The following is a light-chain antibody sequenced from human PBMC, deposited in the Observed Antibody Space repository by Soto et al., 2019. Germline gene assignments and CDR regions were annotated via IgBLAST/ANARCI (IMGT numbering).Light chain of an antibody. CDR1: SSNIGRNY. CDR3: ASWDDSLSGPV. Sequence: QSVLTQPPSASGTPGQRVTISCSGSSSNIGRNYVYWYQQFPGTAPKLLIYKSDRRPSGVPDRFSGSKSGSSVFLAISGLRSEDEADYYWASWDDSLSGPVFGGGTKLTVL. V-gene: IGLV1-47*01. J-gene: IGLJ3*02. CDR2: KSD.